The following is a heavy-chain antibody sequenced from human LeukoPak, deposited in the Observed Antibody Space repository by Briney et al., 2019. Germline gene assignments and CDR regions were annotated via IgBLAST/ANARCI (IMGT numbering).Heavy chain of an antibody. D-gene: IGHD4-17*01. V-gene: IGHV3-74*01. J-gene: IGHJ4*02. CDR2: INSDGSTT. CDR3: ARDPFYGDADFDH. CDR1: GFTFSSYW. Sequence: GGSLRLSCAAPGFTFSSYWMHWVRQAPGKGLVWVSRINSDGSTTSYADSVKGRFTISRDNAKNTVYLQMNSLRVEDTAVYYCARDPFYGDADFDHWGQGALVTVSS.